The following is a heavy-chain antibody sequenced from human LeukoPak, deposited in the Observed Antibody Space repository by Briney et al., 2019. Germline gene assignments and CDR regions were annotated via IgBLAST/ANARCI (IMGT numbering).Heavy chain of an antibody. Sequence: GASVKVSRKASGYTFTSYAMNWVRQAPGQGLEWMGWINTNTGNPTYAQGFTGRFVFSLDTSVSTAYLQISSLKAEDTAVYYCARDRPYYYGSGSKRPNWFDPWGQGTLVTVSS. V-gene: IGHV7-4-1*02. CDR2: INTNTGNP. D-gene: IGHD3-10*01. CDR3: ARDRPYYYGSGSKRPNWFDP. CDR1: GYTFTSYA. J-gene: IGHJ5*02.